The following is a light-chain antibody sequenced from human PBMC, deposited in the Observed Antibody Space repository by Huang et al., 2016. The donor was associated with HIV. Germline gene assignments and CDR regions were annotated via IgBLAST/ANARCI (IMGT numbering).Light chain of an antibody. Sequence: DIQMTQSPSPLSASLGDRVTITCQASQDIEDSLNWYQQKPGKAPKLLINAASNLQTGVPSSVIGSRYGTQFTFTITNLQPEDFATYFCQQYSRLPPTFGHGTRLDIK. CDR3: QQYSRLPPT. CDR2: AAS. CDR1: QDIEDS. V-gene: IGKV1-33*01. J-gene: IGKJ5*01.